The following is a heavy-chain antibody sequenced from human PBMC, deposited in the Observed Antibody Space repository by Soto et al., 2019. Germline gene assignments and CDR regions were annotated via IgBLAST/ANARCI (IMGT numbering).Heavy chain of an antibody. Sequence: QVQLVESGGGVVQPGRSLRLSCAASGFTFSSYAMHWVRQAPGKGLEWVAVISYDGSNKYYADSVKGRFTISRDNSKNTLYMQMNSLRAEDTAVYYCARAFLPHTMIVLARYGMDVWGQGTTVTVSS. J-gene: IGHJ6*02. CDR2: ISYDGSNK. CDR1: GFTFSSYA. CDR3: ARAFLPHTMIVLARYGMDV. V-gene: IGHV3-30-3*01. D-gene: IGHD3-22*01.